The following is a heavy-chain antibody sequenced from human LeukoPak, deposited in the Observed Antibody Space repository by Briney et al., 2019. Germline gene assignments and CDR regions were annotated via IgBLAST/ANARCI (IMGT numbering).Heavy chain of an antibody. CDR1: GYTFTSYY. D-gene: IGHD5-18*01. CDR3: ARPRYSYGSVYYYGMDV. CDR2: INPSGGSA. V-gene: IGHV1-46*01. J-gene: IGHJ6*02. Sequence: ASVKVSCKASGYTFTSYYMHWVRQAPGQGLEWMGIINPSGGSASYAQKFQGRVTITRDTSISTAYMELSRLRSDDTAVYYCARPRYSYGSVYYYGMDVWGQGTTVTVSS.